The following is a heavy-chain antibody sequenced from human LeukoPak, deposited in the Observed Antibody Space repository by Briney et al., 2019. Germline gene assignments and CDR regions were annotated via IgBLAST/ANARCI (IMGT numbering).Heavy chain of an antibody. CDR1: GLTVSSNY. Sequence: GGSLRLSCAASGLTVSSNYMSWVRQAPGKGLEWVSVIYSGGSTYYADSVKGRFTISRDNSKNTLYLQMNSLRAEDTAVYYCARDLYSERGYMDVWGKGTTVTVSS. V-gene: IGHV3-53*01. D-gene: IGHD2-15*01. CDR3: ARDLYSERGYMDV. J-gene: IGHJ6*03. CDR2: IYSGGST.